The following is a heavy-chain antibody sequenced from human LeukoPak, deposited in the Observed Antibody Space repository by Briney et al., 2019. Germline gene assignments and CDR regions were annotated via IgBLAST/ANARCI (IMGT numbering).Heavy chain of an antibody. CDR3: AREMGGDYVSGTFFDL. J-gene: IGHJ4*02. D-gene: IGHD3-10*01. Sequence: PGGSLRLSCAASEFVFSDYYMSWVRQAPGKGLEWVSYISSGGNNKYYADSVKGRFTISRDNAKNSLYLQMNNLRAEDTAVYYCAREMGGDYVSGTFFDLWGQGNMVTVSS. CDR1: EFVFSDYY. CDR2: ISSGGNNK. V-gene: IGHV3-11*01.